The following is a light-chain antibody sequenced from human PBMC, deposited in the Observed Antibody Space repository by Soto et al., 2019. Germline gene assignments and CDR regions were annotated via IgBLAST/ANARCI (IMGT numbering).Light chain of an antibody. J-gene: IGKJ3*01. CDR1: QGISNY. CDR2: GAS. CDR3: QKYDRAPFT. Sequence: DIQMTQSPSSLSAYLGDRVTITCRASQGISNYLAWYQQKPGRLPKLLLFGASTLQSGVPARFSGSGSGTLFTLTINGLLPEDVATYYCQKYDRAPFTFGHGTKVDF. V-gene: IGKV1-27*01.